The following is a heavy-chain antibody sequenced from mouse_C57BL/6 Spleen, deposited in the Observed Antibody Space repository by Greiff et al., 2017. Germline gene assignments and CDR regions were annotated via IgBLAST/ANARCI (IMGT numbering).Heavy chain of an antibody. V-gene: IGHV1-82*01. D-gene: IGHD3-2*02. CDR2: IYPGDGDT. J-gene: IGHJ3*01. CDR1: GYAFSSSW. CDR3: ARSPDSSGYWFAY. Sequence: VKLQESGPELVKPGASVKISCKASGYAFSSSWMNWVKQRPGKGLEWIGRIYPGDGDTNYNGKFKGKATLTADKSSSTAYMQLSSLTSEDSAVYFCARSPDSSGYWFAYWGQGTLVTVSA.